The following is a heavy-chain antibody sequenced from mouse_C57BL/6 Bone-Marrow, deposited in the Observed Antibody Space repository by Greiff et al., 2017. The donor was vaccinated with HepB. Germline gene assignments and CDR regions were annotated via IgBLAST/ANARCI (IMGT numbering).Heavy chain of an antibody. V-gene: IGHV5-17*01. D-gene: IGHD1-1*01. CDR2: ISSGSSTI. J-gene: IGHJ2*01. CDR3: ARLSYYGSTYFDY. CDR1: GFTFSDYG. Sequence: EVKVVESGGGLVKPGGSLKLSCAASGFTFSDYGMHWVRQAPEKGLEWVAYISSGSSTIYYADTVKGRFTISRDNAKNTLFLQMTSLRSEDTAMYYCARLSYYGSTYFDYWGQGTTLTVSS.